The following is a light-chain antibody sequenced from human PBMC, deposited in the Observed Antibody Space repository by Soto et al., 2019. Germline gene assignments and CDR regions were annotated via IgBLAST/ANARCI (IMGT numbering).Light chain of an antibody. CDR3: SSYTSSSTLNYV. V-gene: IGLV2-14*01. J-gene: IGLJ1*01. CDR1: SSDIGNYNY. CDR2: EVS. Sequence: QSVLTQPASVSGSPGQSITISCTGTSSDIGNYNYVSWYQQHPGKAPKLMIYEVSNRPSGVSNRFSGSKSGNTASLTISGLQAEDEADYYCSSYTSSSTLNYVCGTGTKLTVL.